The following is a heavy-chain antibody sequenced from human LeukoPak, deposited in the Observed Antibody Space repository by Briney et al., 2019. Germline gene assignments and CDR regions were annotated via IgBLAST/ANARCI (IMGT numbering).Heavy chain of an antibody. J-gene: IGHJ4*02. CDR3: ARIGESRYYFDY. D-gene: IGHD3-10*01. CDR2: INPNGGGT. CDR1: GYTFTGYY. Sequence: ASVKVSCKASGYTFTGYYMHWVRQAPGQGLEWMGRINPNGGGTNYAQKFQGRVTMTRDTSISTAYMELSRLRSDDTAVYYCARIGESRYYFDYWGQGTLVTVSS. V-gene: IGHV1-2*06.